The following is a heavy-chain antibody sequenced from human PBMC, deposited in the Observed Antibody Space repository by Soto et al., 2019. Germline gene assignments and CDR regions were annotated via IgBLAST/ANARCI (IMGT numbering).Heavy chain of an antibody. D-gene: IGHD3-22*01. CDR1: GFTFSNAW. CDR3: AKVNYDSSGYYPDAFDI. CDR2: ISGSGDST. J-gene: IGHJ3*02. V-gene: IGHV3-23*04. Sequence: EVQLVESGGGWVKPGGSLRLSCAASGFTFSNAWMSWVRQAPGKGLEWVSAISGSGDSTYYADSVKGRFTISRDNSKNTLYLQMNSLRAEDTAVYSCAKVNYDSSGYYPDAFDIWGQGTMVTVSS.